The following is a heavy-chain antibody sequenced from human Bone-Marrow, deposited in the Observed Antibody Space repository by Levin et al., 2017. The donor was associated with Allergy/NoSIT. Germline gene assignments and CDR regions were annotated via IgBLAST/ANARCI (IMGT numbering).Heavy chain of an antibody. Sequence: PGGSLRLSCAASGFTFPSYGMNWVRQAPGKGLEWVAGISGSSGTTYYGDSVKGRFTISRENSENTLYLQMKSLRDGDTAVSYCARIRGSGWLGELFTPDYSYGMDVWGQGTPVTVSS. CDR2: ISGSSGTT. CDR1: GFTFPSYG. D-gene: IGHD3-10*01. J-gene: IGHJ6*02. CDR3: ARIRGSGWLGELFTPDYSYGMDV. V-gene: IGHV3-23*01.